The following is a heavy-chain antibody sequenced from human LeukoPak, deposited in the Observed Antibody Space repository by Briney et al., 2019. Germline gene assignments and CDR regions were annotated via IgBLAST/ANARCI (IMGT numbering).Heavy chain of an antibody. V-gene: IGHV4-39*01. CDR3: ARGSPHADYGDDDYYFDY. Sequence: PSETLSLTCTISGGSISSSSYYWGWIRQPPGKGLEWIGSIYYSGSTYYNPSLKSRVTISVDTSKNQFSLKLSSVTAADTAVYYCARGSPHADYGDDDYYFDYWGQGTLVTVSS. D-gene: IGHD4-17*01. J-gene: IGHJ4*02. CDR2: IYYSGST. CDR1: GGSISSSSYY.